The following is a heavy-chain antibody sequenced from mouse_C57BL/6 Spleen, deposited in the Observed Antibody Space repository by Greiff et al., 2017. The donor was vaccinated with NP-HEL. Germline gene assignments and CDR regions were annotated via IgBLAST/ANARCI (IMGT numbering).Heavy chain of an antibody. CDR2: IHPNSGST. D-gene: IGHD4-1*02. Sequence: QVQLQQPGAELVKPGASVKLSCKASGYTFTSYWMHWVKQRPGQGLEWIGMIHPNSGSTNYNEKFKSKATLTVDKSSSTAYLQLSSLTSEDSAVYYWASPLNWEGNDFDYWGQGTTLTVSS. CDR1: GYTFTSYW. J-gene: IGHJ2*01. V-gene: IGHV1-64*01. CDR3: ASPLNWEGNDFDY.